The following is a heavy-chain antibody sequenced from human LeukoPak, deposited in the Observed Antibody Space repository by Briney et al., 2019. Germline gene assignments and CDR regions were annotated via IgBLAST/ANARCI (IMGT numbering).Heavy chain of an antibody. D-gene: IGHD3-22*01. CDR3: ARSYDGRGYFYYGMDV. CDR1: GGSISGYY. Sequence: SETLSLTCTVSGGSISGYYGSWIRQPPGKGLEWIGYIYYSGTTHYNSSLKSRATISVDTSKNQFSLRLSSVTAADTAVYYCARSYDGRGYFYYGMDVWGHGTTVTVSS. CDR2: IYYSGTT. J-gene: IGHJ6*02. V-gene: IGHV4-59*01.